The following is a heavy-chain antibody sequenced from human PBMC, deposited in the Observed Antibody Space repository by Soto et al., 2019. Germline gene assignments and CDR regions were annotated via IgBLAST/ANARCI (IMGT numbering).Heavy chain of an antibody. D-gene: IGHD2-2*01. V-gene: IGHV4-59*08. J-gene: IGHJ4*02. CDR1: GGSISGYY. CDR2: IYYSGTT. Sequence: PSETLSLTCTVSGGSISGYYWSWIRQPPGKGLEWIGYIYYSGTTKYNPSLKSRVTISVDTSKNQFSLKLSSVTAADTAVYYCARQWYPSTTYMYYFESWGQGTLVTVSS. CDR3: ARQWYPSTTYMYYFES.